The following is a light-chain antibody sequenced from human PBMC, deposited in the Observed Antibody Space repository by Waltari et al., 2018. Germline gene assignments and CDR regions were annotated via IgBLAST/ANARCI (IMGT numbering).Light chain of an antibody. V-gene: IGLV1-44*01. CDR2: YDN. Sequence: QSALTQPPSTSGTPGQTITISCSGSGYNVETNPVNWYQQLPGTAPKHLIYYDNQRPSGVPDRFSGSRSGTSVSLAISGLQSEDEADYYCASWDDSLSGYWVFGGGTKVTVL. J-gene: IGLJ3*02. CDR3: ASWDDSLSGYWV. CDR1: GYNVETNP.